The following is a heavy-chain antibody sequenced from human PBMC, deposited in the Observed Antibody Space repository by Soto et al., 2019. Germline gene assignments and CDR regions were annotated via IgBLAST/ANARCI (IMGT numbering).Heavy chain of an antibody. Sequence: GGFLRPSCGALGLRFEANRMHWVRKAPGKGLEWVSLIRWDGGGTYYADSVTGRYTMARDNSKNSLYLQMISLTTEDTSLYYIAKCLIVGATFGLDYWGQGTLVTVSS. CDR1: GLRFEANR. J-gene: IGHJ4*02. D-gene: IGHD1-26*01. CDR3: AKCLIVGATFGLDY. CDR2: IRWDGGGT. V-gene: IGHV3-43*01.